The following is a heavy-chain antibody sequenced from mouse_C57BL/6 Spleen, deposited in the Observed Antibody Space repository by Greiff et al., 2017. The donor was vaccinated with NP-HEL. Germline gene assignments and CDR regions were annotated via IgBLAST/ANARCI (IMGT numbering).Heavy chain of an antibody. CDR2: ISYSGST. Sequence: DVKLQESGPGLAKPSQTLSLTCSVTGYSITSYYWNWIRKFPGNKLEYMGYISYSGSTYYNPSLKSRISITRDTSKNQYYLQLNSVTTEDTATYYCARYYSSRWYFDVWGTGTTVTVSS. J-gene: IGHJ1*03. CDR3: ARYYSSRWYFDV. D-gene: IGHD1-1*01. V-gene: IGHV3-8*01. CDR1: GYSITSYY.